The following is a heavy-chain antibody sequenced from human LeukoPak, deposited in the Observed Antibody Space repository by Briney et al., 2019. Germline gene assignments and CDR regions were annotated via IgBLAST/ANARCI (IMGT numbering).Heavy chain of an antibody. Sequence: GASVKVSRKASGYPFTDYDINWVRQAPGQGLEWMGWISGRNGNTNYAQKFQGRVTMTGDTSTSTAYMELRSLKTDDTAVYYSAREGLPDAFDIWGQGTMLTVSS. CDR1: GYPFTDYD. D-gene: IGHD2-15*01. CDR2: ISGRNGNT. CDR3: AREGLPDAFDI. V-gene: IGHV1-18*01. J-gene: IGHJ3*02.